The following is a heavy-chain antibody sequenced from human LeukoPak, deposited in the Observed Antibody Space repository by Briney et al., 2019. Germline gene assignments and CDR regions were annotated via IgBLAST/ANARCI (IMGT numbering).Heavy chain of an antibody. CDR1: GYTFTSYD. CDR3: ARGLRIAVAGVLGY. CDR2: TNPNSGNT. J-gene: IGHJ4*02. Sequence: ASVKVSCKASGYTFTSYDINWVRQATGQGLEWMGWTNPNSGNTGYAQKFQGRVTMTRNTSISTAYMELSSLRSEDTAVYYCARGLRIAVAGVLGYWGQGTLVTVSS. V-gene: IGHV1-8*01. D-gene: IGHD6-19*01.